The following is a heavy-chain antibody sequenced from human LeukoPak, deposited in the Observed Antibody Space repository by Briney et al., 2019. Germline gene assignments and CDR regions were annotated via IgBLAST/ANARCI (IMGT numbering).Heavy chain of an antibody. CDR3: ARERGWSFYFDS. Sequence: GGSLRLSCAASGFTFSSSWMHRVRQAPGKGLVWVARINSDGSSTNYADSVKGRSTISRDNANNTLYLHISSLRAEDAAFYYCARERGWSFYFDSWGQGTLVTVSS. CDR2: INSDGSST. V-gene: IGHV3-74*01. CDR1: GFTFSSSW. J-gene: IGHJ4*02. D-gene: IGHD6-19*01.